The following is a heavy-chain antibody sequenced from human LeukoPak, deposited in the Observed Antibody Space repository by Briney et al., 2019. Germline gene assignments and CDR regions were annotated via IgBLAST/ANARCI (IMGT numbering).Heavy chain of an antibody. D-gene: IGHD5-18*01. Sequence: ASETLSLTCTVSGGSISSSGYYWSWIRQPPGKGLEWIGEINHSGSTNYNPSLKSRVTISVDTSKNQFSLKLSSVTAADTAVYYCARTPNSYGYFDYWGQGTLVTVSS. J-gene: IGHJ4*02. V-gene: IGHV4-39*07. CDR3: ARTPNSYGYFDY. CDR1: GGSISSSGYY. CDR2: INHSGST.